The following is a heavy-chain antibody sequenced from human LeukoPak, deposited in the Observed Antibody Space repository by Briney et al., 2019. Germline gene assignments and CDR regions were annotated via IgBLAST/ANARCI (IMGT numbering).Heavy chain of an antibody. D-gene: IGHD3-22*01. CDR2: IYYSGST. CDR3: ARISVVTQGVFDY. V-gene: IGHV4-30-4*08. J-gene: IGHJ4*02. CDR1: GGSISSGDYY. Sequence: SQTLSLTCTVSGGSISSGDYYWRWIRQPPGKGLEWIGYIYYSGSTYYNPSLKSRVTISVDTSKNQFSLKLSSVTAADTAVYYCARISVVTQGVFDYWGQGTLVTVSS.